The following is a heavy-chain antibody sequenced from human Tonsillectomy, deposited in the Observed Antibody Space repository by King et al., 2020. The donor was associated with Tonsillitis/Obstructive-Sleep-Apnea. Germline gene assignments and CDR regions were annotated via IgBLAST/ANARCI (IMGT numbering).Heavy chain of an antibody. V-gene: IGHV3-48*03. J-gene: IGHJ4*02. CDR2: ISSSGSTI. Sequence: QLVQSGGGLVQPGGSLRLSCAASGFTFSSYEMNWVRQAPGKGLEWVSYISSSGSTIYYADSVKGRFTISRDNAKKSLYLQMNSLRADDTAVYYCAREGITIDYWGQGTLVTVSS. D-gene: IGHD3-10*01. CDR3: AREGITIDY. CDR1: GFTFSSYE.